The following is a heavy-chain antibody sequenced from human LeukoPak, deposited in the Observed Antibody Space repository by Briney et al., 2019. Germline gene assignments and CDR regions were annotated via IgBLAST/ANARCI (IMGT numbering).Heavy chain of an antibody. CDR2: IYTSGST. CDR3: ARAYGGSLQGYFDY. D-gene: IGHD1-26*01. Sequence: SETLSLTCTVSGGSISSYYWSWIRQPAGKGLEWIGRIYTSGSTNYNPSLKSRVTISVDKSKNQFSLKLSSVTAADTAVYYCARAYGGSLQGYFDYWGQGTLVTVSS. CDR1: GGSISSYY. V-gene: IGHV4-4*07. J-gene: IGHJ4*02.